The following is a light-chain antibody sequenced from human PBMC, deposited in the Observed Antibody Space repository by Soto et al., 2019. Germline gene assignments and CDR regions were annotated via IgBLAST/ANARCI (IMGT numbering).Light chain of an antibody. Sequence: DIQMTQSPSTLSASVGDRVTITCRASQSISSWLAWYQQKPGKAPKLLIYKASSLESGVPSRFSGSLSGTEFTLTISSLQPDDFATYYCQQYNSYPTFGQGTKVDIK. J-gene: IGKJ1*01. CDR2: KAS. CDR1: QSISSW. CDR3: QQYNSYPT. V-gene: IGKV1-5*03.